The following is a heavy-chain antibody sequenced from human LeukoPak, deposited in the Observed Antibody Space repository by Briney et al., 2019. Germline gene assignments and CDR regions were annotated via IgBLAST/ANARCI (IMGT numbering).Heavy chain of an antibody. J-gene: IGHJ6*02. CDR3: ARNQKDIDDFWSGYRVYYGMDV. CDR2: INPNSGGT. Sequence: ASLKVSCKASGYTFTGYYMHWVRQAPGQGLEWMGWINPNSGGTNYAQKFQGWVTMTRDTSISTAYMELSRLRSDDTAVYYCARNQKDIDDFWSGYRVYYGMDVWGQGTTVTVSS. CDR1: GYTFTGYY. D-gene: IGHD3-3*01. V-gene: IGHV1-2*04.